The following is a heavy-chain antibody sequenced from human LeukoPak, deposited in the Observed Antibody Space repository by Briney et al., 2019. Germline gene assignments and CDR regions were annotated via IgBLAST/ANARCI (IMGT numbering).Heavy chain of an antibody. CDR3: AGGYTFGGVIAPDDY. J-gene: IGHJ4*02. V-gene: IGHV3-21*01. CDR1: GFTFSSYS. CDR2: ISSGSTYI. Sequence: PGGSLRLSCAASGFTFSSYSMNWVRQAPGKGLEWVSSISSGSTYIYYADSLKGRFTISRDNAKNSLYLQMNSLRAEDTAVYYCAGGYTFGGVIAPDDYWGQGTLVTVSS. D-gene: IGHD3-16*02.